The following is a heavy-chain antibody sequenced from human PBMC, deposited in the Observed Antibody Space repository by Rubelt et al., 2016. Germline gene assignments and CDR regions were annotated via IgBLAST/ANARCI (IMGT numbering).Heavy chain of an antibody. V-gene: IGHV4-34*01. D-gene: IGHD1-26*01. J-gene: IGHJ4*02. CDR1: GGSFSGYY. CDR3: ARGGSDGQFRGYYFDY. CDR2: INHSGST. Sequence: GLLTPSETLSLTCAVYGGSFSGYYWSWIRQPPGKVLEWIGEINHSGSTNYNPSLKGRVTISVDTSKNPFALKRGFVTGADTAVYYCARGGSDGQFRGYYFDYWGQGTLVTVSS.